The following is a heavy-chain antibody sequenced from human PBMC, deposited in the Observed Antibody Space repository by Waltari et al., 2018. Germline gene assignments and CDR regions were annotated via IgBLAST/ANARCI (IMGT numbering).Heavy chain of an antibody. CDR2: ISSSSSYI. Sequence: EVQLVESGGGLVKPGGSLRLSCAASGFPFSSYSMNWVRQAPGKGLEWVSSISSSSSYIYYADSVKGRFTISRDNAKNSLYLQMNSLRAEDTAVYYCARDIAVAGTEGDYWGQGTLVTVSS. CDR3: ARDIAVAGTEGDY. D-gene: IGHD6-19*01. J-gene: IGHJ4*02. CDR1: GFPFSSYS. V-gene: IGHV3-21*01.